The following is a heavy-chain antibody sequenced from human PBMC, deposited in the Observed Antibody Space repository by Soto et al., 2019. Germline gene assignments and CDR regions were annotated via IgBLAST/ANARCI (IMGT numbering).Heavy chain of an antibody. V-gene: IGHV1-18*04. D-gene: IGHD2-2*01. CDR3: ARGGVRYCSSTSCSQSSYYYGMDV. Sequence: ASVKVSCKASGYTFTSYGISWVRQAPGQGLEWMGWISAYNGNTNYAQKLQGRVTMTTETSTSTAYMELRSLRSDDTAVYYCARGGVRYCSSTSCSQSSYYYGMDVWGQGTTVTVSS. J-gene: IGHJ6*02. CDR1: GYTFTSYG. CDR2: ISAYNGNT.